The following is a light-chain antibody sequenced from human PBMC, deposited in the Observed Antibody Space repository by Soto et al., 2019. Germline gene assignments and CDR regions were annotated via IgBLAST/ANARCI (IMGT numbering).Light chain of an antibody. Sequence: EIVLTQSPGTLSLSPGESATLPCRASQCVSSSYLALYQQKPGQTPRLLIHGAFSRATGIPDSFRGSGSWTDFTPTISRLEPEAGAVAYCQQYDISPRTFGQGTKVQIK. CDR1: QCVSSSY. CDR2: GAF. V-gene: IGKV3-20*01. J-gene: IGKJ1*01. CDR3: QQYDISPRT.